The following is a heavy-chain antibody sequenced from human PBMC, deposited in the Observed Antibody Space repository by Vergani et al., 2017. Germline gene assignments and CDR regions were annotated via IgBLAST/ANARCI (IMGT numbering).Heavy chain of an antibody. CDR1: GGSISSYY. CDR3: ARGRNSATHWFDP. V-gene: IGHV4-59*01. CDR2: IYYSGST. J-gene: IGHJ5*02. D-gene: IGHD4-23*01. Sequence: QVQLQESGPGLVKPSETLSLTCTVSGGSISSYYWSWIRQPPGKGLEWIGDIYYSGSTNYNPSLKCRVTISVDTSKNQFSLKLSSVTAADTAVYYCARGRNSATHWFDPWGQGTLVTVSS.